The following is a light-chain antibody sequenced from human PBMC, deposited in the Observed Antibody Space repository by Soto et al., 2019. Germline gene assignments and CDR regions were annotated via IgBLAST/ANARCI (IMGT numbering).Light chain of an antibody. J-gene: IGKJ1*01. CDR2: GAS. Sequence: EIVLTQSPGTLSLSPGERATLSCRASQSVTSNFLAWYRQKPGQAPRLLIYGASSRATGIPDRFSGSGSGTDFTLTISRLAPEVFVVYYCQVYGRAPWTFGQGTKVEIK. V-gene: IGKV3-20*01. CDR1: QSVTSNF. CDR3: QVYGRAPWT.